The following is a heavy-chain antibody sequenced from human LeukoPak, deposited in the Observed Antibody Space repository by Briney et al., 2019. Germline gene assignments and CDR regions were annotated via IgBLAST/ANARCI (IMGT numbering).Heavy chain of an antibody. J-gene: IGHJ4*02. CDR3: ARGLGATLDY. V-gene: IGHV3-13*01. CDR2: IGTAGDT. CDR1: GFTFSSYD. Sequence: GGSLRLSCAASGFTFSSYDMHWVRQATGKCLEWVSAIGTAGDTYYPGSVKGRFTISRENAENSLYLQMNSLRAGDTAVYYCARGLGATLDYWGQGTLVTVSS. D-gene: IGHD1-26*01.